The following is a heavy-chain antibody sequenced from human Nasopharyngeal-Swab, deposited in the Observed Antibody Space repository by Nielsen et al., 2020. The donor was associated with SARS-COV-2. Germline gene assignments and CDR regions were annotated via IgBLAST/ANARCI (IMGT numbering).Heavy chain of an antibody. V-gene: IGHV4-31*03. CDR1: GGSISSGGYY. Sequence: SETLSLTCTVSGGSISSGGYYWSWIRQHPGKGLEWIGHIYYSGSTYYNPSLKSRVTISVDTSKNQFSLKLSSVTAADTAVYYCARDLRSSSWDAFSLWGQGTMVTVSS. CDR2: IYYSGST. CDR3: ARDLRSSSWDAFSL. D-gene: IGHD6-13*01. J-gene: IGHJ3*01.